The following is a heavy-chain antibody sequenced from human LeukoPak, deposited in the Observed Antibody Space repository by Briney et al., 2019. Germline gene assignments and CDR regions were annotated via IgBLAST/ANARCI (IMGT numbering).Heavy chain of an antibody. Sequence: SQTLSLTCAISGDSVSSNSAAWNWIRQSPSRGLEWLGRTYYKSKWYNDYAVSVKSRITINPDTSKNQFSLQLNSVTPEDTAVYYSARAGVDYYDSSGYPIYYFDPWGQGTLVTVSS. CDR1: GDSVSSNSAA. CDR3: ARAGVDYYDSSGYPIYYFDP. CDR2: TYYKSKWYN. V-gene: IGHV6-1*01. J-gene: IGHJ5*02. D-gene: IGHD3-22*01.